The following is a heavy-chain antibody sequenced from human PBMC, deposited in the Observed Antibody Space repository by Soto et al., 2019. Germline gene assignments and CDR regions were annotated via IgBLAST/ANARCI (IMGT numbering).Heavy chain of an antibody. Sequence: SETLSLTCTVSGGSMSSHYWTWLRQPPGKGLEWIGYISYSGSSYDIPSLKSRVTISADTSRNQFSLRLTSVIAADTAVYFCARADPDASVGFWGQGPLVTVSS. CDR1: GGSMSSHY. CDR3: ARADPDASVGF. V-gene: IGHV4-59*11. CDR2: ISYSGSS. J-gene: IGHJ4*02. D-gene: IGHD1-26*01.